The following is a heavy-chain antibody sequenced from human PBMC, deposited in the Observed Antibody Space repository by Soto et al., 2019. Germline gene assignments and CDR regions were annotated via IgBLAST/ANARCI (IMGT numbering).Heavy chain of an antibody. CDR2: IYYSGNT. CDR3: ARIPVDTSMIYWFDP. J-gene: IGHJ5*01. CDR1: TASFTGGTYY. Sequence: PSEPLSITSTVSTASFTGGTYYWSRKRQPLGDGLELIGYIYYSGNTKYSRSVKSRVTISLDTSNNQFSLKLSSVTAADTAVYYCARIPVDTSMIYWFDPWGQGTLVTVSS. V-gene: IGHV4-61*01. D-gene: IGHD5-18*01.